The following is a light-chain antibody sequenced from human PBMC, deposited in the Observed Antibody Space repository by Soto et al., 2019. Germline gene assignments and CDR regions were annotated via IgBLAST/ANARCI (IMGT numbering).Light chain of an antibody. CDR2: VEGSGSY. CDR3: ETWDSNTRV. J-gene: IGLJ3*02. V-gene: IGLV4-60*03. CDR1: SRHSGYT. Sequence: QSALTQSSSASTSLGSSVKLTCTLSSRHSGYTITWHQQQPGKAPRYLMKVEGSGSYNKGSGVPDRFSGSSSGADRYLTISNLQSEDEADYYCETWDSNTRVFGGGTKLTVL.